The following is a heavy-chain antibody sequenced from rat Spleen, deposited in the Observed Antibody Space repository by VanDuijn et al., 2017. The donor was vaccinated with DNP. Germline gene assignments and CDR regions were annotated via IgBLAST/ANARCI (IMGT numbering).Heavy chain of an antibody. CDR3: AGRPPPTRGPFDY. CDR2: ITPSGGST. CDR1: GFTFNNYW. D-gene: IGHD1-4*01. Sequence: EVQLVESGGGLVQPGRSLKLSCVASGFTFNNYWMTWIRQAPGKGLEWVASITPSGGSTYYPDSVKGRFTISRDNARSTLYLQMDSLRSDDTATYYCAGRPPPTRGPFDYWGQGVMVTVSS. V-gene: IGHV5-31*01. J-gene: IGHJ2*01.